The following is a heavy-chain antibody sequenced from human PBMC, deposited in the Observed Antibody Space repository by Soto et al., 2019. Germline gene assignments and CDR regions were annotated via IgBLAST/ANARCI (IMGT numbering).Heavy chain of an antibody. CDR1: GFTFSSYG. CDR2: ISYDGSNK. Sequence: GGSLRLSCAASGFTFSSYGMHWVRQAPGKGLEWVAVISYDGSNKYYADSVKGRFTISRDNSKNTLYLQMNSLRAEDTAVYYCAKDPVEGYLDYWGQGTLVTVSS. J-gene: IGHJ4*02. CDR3: AKDPVEGYLDY. D-gene: IGHD2-15*01. V-gene: IGHV3-30*18.